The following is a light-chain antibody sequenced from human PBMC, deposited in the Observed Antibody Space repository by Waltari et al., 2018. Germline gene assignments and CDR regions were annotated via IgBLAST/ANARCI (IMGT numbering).Light chain of an antibody. CDR2: EVS. CDR1: SSDVGGYNY. CDR3: SSYTSSSTLGL. V-gene: IGLV2-14*01. J-gene: IGLJ2*01. Sequence: QSALTQPASVSGSPGQSITISCTGTSSDVGGYNYVSWYQHHPGKAPKLMIYEVSHRPSGVSNRFSGSKSGNTASLTISGLQAEDEADYYCSSYTSSSTLGLFGGGTKLTVL.